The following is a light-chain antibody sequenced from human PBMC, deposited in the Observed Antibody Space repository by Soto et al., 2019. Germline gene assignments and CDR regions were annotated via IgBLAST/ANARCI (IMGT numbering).Light chain of an antibody. CDR2: GNS. V-gene: IGLV1-40*01. CDR1: SSNIGAGYD. J-gene: IGLJ2*01. CDR3: QSYDSSLSVV. Sequence: QAVVTQPPSVSGAPGQRVTISCTGSSSNIGAGYDVHWYQQLPGTAPKLLIYGNSNRPSGVPDRFSASKSGTSVSLAITWLQADDEAYYYCQSYDSSLSVVFGGGTKATVL.